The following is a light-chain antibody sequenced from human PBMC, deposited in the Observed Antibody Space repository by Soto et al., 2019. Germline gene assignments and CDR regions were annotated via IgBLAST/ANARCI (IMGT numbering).Light chain of an antibody. V-gene: IGKV3-11*01. CDR3: QQRTNWPALT. CDR2: DAS. CDR1: QSVGSS. J-gene: IGKJ4*01. Sequence: EIVLTQSPATLSLSPGERATLSCRASQSVGSSLAWYQQKPGQAPRLLIYDASNRATGIPARFSGSGSGTDFTLTISSLEPEDFTVYYCQQRTNWPALTVGGGTKVDIK.